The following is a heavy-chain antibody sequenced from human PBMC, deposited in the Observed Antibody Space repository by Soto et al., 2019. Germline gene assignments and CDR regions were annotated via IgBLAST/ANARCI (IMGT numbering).Heavy chain of an antibody. J-gene: IGHJ4*02. V-gene: IGHV3-7*01. Sequence: EVQLVESGGGLVQPGGSLRLSCAASGFTFSSYWMSWVRQAPGKGLEWVANIKQDGSEKYYVDSVKGRFTISRDNAKTSLYLQMNSLRAEDTAVYYCARERWGYSGYDYYFDYWGQGTLVTVSS. CDR1: GFTFSSYW. CDR2: IKQDGSEK. D-gene: IGHD5-12*01. CDR3: ARERWGYSGYDYYFDY.